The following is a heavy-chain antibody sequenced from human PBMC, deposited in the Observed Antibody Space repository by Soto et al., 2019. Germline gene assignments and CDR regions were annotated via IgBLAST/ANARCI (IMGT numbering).Heavy chain of an antibody. CDR3: ARGPRGSLSSGWYGDHRKKRYYFDY. V-gene: IGHV4-34*01. D-gene: IGHD6-19*01. Sequence: SETLSLTCAVYGGSFSGYYWSWIRQPPGKGLEWIGEINHSGSTNYNPSLKSRVTISVDTSKNQFSLKLSSVTAADTAVYYCARGPRGSLSSGWYGDHRKKRYYFDYWGQGTLVTVSS. CDR2: INHSGST. CDR1: GGSFSGYY. J-gene: IGHJ4*02.